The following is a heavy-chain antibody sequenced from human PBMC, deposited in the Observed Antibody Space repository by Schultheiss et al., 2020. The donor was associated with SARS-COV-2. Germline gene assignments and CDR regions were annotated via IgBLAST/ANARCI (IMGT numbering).Heavy chain of an antibody. CDR2: ISSSSSYI. D-gene: IGHD1-7*01. Sequence: GESLKISCAASGFTFSSYGMSWVRQAPGKGLEWVSSISSSSSYIYYADSVKGRFTISRDNAKNSLYLQMNSLRAEDTAVYYCGRDWKYDVSYYGMDVWGQGTTVTVSS. CDR1: GFTFSSYG. J-gene: IGHJ6*02. V-gene: IGHV3-21*04. CDR3: GRDWKYDVSYYGMDV.